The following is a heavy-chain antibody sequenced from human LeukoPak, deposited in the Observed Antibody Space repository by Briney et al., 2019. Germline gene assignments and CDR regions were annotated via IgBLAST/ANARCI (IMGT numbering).Heavy chain of an antibody. V-gene: IGHV3-7*04. CDR1: GFPFSRYW. Sequence: GGSLRLSCAASGFPFSRYWMSWVRQAPGKGLEWVANIKPDGSEKHYVDSVKGRFTFSRDNAKNSLYLQMNGLRAEDMAVYYCARLAAGSDYFDYWGQGTLVTVS. CDR3: ARLAAGSDYFDY. J-gene: IGHJ4*02. CDR2: IKPDGSEK. D-gene: IGHD6-13*01.